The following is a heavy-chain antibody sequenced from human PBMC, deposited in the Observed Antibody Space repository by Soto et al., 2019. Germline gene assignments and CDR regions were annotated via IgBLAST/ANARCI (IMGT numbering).Heavy chain of an antibody. Sequence: SVKVSCKASGGTFSSYAISWVRQAPGQGLEWMGGIIPIFGTANYAQKFQGRVTITADESTSTAHMELSSLRSEDTAVYYCATFPGITGTTRGFYYYYGMDVWGQGTTVTVSS. D-gene: IGHD1-7*01. J-gene: IGHJ6*02. CDR2: IIPIFGTA. CDR1: GGTFSSYA. CDR3: ATFPGITGTTRGFYYYYGMDV. V-gene: IGHV1-69*13.